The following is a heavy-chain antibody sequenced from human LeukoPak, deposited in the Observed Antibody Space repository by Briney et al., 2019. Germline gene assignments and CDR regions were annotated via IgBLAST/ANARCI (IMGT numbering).Heavy chain of an antibody. J-gene: IGHJ4*02. D-gene: IGHD3-10*01. CDR1: GFTFSSYA. CDR3: AQDFGAGELFGY. Sequence: GGSLRLSCAASGFTFSSYAMSWVRQAPGKGLEGVSAISGSGGSTYYADSVKGRFTISRDNSKNTLYLQMNSLRAEDTAVYYCAQDFGAGELFGYWGQGTLVTVSS. V-gene: IGHV3-23*01. CDR2: ISGSGGST.